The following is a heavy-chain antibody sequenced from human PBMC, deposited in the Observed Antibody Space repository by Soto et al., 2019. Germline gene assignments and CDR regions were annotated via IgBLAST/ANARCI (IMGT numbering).Heavy chain of an antibody. CDR1: GFSFSDYA. J-gene: IGHJ6*02. CDR3: ANCCTSVLIVYGFGCMDV. Sequence: GSPRIPLAASGFSFSDYAMSWVRQAPGKGVEWVLRISGRIHCTYYADSLTVPFTLSITTSQHTSYLPMYNLIGDDTVVYFCANCCTSVLIVYGFGCMDVWGRGTPVTVSS. V-gene: IGHV3-23*01. CDR2: ISGRIHCT. D-gene: IGHD2-8*01.